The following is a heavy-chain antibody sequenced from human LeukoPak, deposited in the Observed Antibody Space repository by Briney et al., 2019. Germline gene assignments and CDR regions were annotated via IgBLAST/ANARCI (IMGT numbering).Heavy chain of an antibody. V-gene: IGHV4-39*07. D-gene: IGHD3-16*02. CDR1: GGSISSSSYY. J-gene: IGHJ3*02. CDR2: IYYSGST. Sequence: SETLSLTCTVSGGSISSSSYYWGWIRQPPGKGLEWTGSIYYSGSTYYNPSLKSRVTISVDKSKNQFSLKLSSVTAADTAVYYCARVSGGSYRHAFDIWGQGTMVTVSS. CDR3: ARVSGGSYRHAFDI.